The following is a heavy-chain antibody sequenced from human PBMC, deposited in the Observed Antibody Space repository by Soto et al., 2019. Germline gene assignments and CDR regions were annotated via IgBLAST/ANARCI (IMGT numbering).Heavy chain of an antibody. J-gene: IGHJ3*02. V-gene: IGHV3-48*04. CDR3: ARYLIIPRAFDI. CDR1: GFTFSTYS. Sequence: PGGSLRLCCAVSGFTFSTYSMTWVRQAPGKGLEWLSYISSSSSVIYYADSVKGRITVSRDNAKNSLYLQMHSLRAEDTAVYYCARYLIIPRAFDIWGRGTTVTVSS. CDR2: ISSSSSVI. D-gene: IGHD2-21*01.